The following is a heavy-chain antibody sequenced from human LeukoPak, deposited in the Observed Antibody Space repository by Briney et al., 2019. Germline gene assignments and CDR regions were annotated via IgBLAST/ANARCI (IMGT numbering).Heavy chain of an antibody. V-gene: IGHV3-23*01. J-gene: IGHJ4*02. Sequence: GGSQRLSCAASGFTFSSYAMTWVRQAPGKGLEWVSAISGSGGSTYYADSVKGRFTISRDNSKNTLYLQMNSLRAEDTAVYYCAKGGKWDVTPFDYWGQGTLVTVSS. CDR1: GFTFSSYA. D-gene: IGHD1-26*01. CDR2: ISGSGGST. CDR3: AKGGKWDVTPFDY.